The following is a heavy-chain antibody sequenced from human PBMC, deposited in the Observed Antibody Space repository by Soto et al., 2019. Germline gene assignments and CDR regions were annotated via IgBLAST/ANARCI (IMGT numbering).Heavy chain of an antibody. CDR1: GGSFSGYY. D-gene: IGHD3-10*01. Sequence: SETLSLTCAVYGGSFSGYYWSWIRQPPGKGLEWIGEINHSGSTNYNPSLKSRVTISVDTSKNQFSLKLSSVTAADTAVYYCAREGQIWFGELYPFDYWGQGTLVTVSS. J-gene: IGHJ4*02. CDR2: INHSGST. CDR3: AREGQIWFGELYPFDY. V-gene: IGHV4-34*01.